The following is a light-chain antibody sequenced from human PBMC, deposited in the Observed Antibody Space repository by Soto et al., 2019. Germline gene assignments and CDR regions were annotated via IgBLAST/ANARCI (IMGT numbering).Light chain of an antibody. J-gene: IGKJ1*01. CDR1: QSVLYSSNNKNY. CDR3: QQYYSTPT. CDR2: WAS. V-gene: IGKV4-1*01. Sequence: DIVMTQSPDSLAVSLGERATINCKSSQSVLYSSNNKNYLAWYQQKPGQPPKVLIYWASTRESGVPDRFSGSGSGTDFTLTISSLQAEDVAVYYCQQYYSTPTFGQGTNVEIK.